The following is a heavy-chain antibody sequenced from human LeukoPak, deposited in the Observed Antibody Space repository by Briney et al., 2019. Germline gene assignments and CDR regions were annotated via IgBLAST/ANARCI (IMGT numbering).Heavy chain of an antibody. CDR2: INPSGGST. CDR1: GYTFTSYY. J-gene: IGHJ6*03. Sequence: ASVMVSCTASGYTFTSYYMHWVRQAPGQGLEWMGIINPSGGSTSYAQKFQGRVTMTRDMSTSTVYMELSSLRSEDTAVYYCGRGRGLYYYYYFVDVWGKGTTGTVSS. CDR3: GRGRGLYYYYYFVDV. V-gene: IGHV1-46*01.